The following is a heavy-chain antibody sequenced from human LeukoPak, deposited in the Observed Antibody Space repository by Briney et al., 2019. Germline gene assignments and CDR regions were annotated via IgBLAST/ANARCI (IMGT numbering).Heavy chain of an antibody. Sequence: GRSLRLSCAASGFTFSSYGMHWVRQAPGKGLEWVAVISYDGSNKYYADSVKGRFTISRDNSKNTLYLQMNSMRAQDPAVDYCAKEFRYGMDVWGQGTTVTVSS. CDR3: AKEFRYGMDV. CDR1: GFTFSSYG. V-gene: IGHV3-30*18. CDR2: ISYDGSNK. J-gene: IGHJ6*02.